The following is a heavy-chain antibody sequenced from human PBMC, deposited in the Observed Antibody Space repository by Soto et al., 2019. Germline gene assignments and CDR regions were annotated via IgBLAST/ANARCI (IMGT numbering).Heavy chain of an antibody. Sequence: QVQLVQSGAEVKKPGASVKVSCKVSGYTLTELSMHWVRQAPGKGLEWMGGFDPEDGETIYAQKFQGRVTMTEDTSTDTAYMELSSLRSEDTAVYYCATGAVPLPARGYYYGMDVWGQGTTVTVSS. CDR1: GYTLTELS. CDR2: FDPEDGET. V-gene: IGHV1-24*01. CDR3: ATGAVPLPARGYYYGMDV. J-gene: IGHJ6*02. D-gene: IGHD6-25*01.